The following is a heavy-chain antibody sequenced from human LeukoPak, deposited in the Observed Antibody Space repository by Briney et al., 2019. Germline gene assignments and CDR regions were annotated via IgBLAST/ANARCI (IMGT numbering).Heavy chain of an antibody. CDR3: ARDRELVDYYYGMDV. Sequence: ASMKVSCKASGYTFTSYAMNWVRQAPGQGLEWMGWINTNTGNPTYAQGFTGRFVFSLDTSVSTAYLQISSLKAEDTAVYYCARDRELVDYYYGMDVWGQGTTVTVSS. J-gene: IGHJ6*02. CDR1: GYTFTSYA. V-gene: IGHV7-4-1*02. D-gene: IGHD3-10*01. CDR2: INTNTGNP.